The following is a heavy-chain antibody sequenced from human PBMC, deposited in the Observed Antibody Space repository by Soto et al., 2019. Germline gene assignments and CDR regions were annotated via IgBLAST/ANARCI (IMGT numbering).Heavy chain of an antibody. Sequence: PGGSLILSCAASGITFSRDAISWFRQAPGKGLEWVSAISGSGGSTYYADSVKGRFTISRDNSKNTLYLQMNSLRAEDTAVYYCAKDLGLTGDYWGQGTLVTVSS. V-gene: IGHV3-23*01. CDR1: GITFSRDA. CDR3: AKDLGLTGDY. J-gene: IGHJ4*02. CDR2: ISGSGGST. D-gene: IGHD3-9*01.